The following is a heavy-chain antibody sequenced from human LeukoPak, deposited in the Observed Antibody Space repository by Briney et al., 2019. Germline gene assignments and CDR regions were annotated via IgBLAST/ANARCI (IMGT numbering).Heavy chain of an antibody. Sequence: GGSLRLSCAASGFTFSDYYMSWIRQAPGRGLEWVSYISSSGSTIYYADSVKGRFTISRDNAKNSLYLQMNSLRAEDTAMYYCARPRTFGELEIDYWGQGTLVTVSS. V-gene: IGHV3-11*01. CDR2: ISSSGSTI. CDR3: ARPRTFGELEIDY. J-gene: IGHJ4*02. CDR1: GFTFSDYY. D-gene: IGHD3-16*01.